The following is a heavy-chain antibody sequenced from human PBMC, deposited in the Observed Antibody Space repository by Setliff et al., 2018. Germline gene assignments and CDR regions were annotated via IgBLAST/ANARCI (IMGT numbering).Heavy chain of an antibody. CDR2: IKQDGSEK. D-gene: IGHD3-22*01. CDR1: GFTFSNYW. J-gene: IGHJ1*01. V-gene: IGHV3-7*01. Sequence: GGSLRLSCEASGFTFSNYWMSWVRQTAGKGLEWVAYIKQDGSEKYYVDSVKGRFTISRGNAQNSLYLQMNSLRAEDTAVYYCARVGRVGYYESFQYWGQGTLVTVS. CDR3: ARVGRVGYYESFQY.